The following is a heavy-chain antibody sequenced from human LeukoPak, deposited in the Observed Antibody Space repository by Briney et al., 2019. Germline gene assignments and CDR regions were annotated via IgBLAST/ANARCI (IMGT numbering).Heavy chain of an antibody. CDR3: AKARGPSIGIANNWFDP. Sequence: GGSLRLSCAASGFTVTDYYMNWVRQAPGKGLEWVSIIYSGATTYYADFVRGRFSISRDNSKATVYLQMNSLKAEDTAIYYCAKARGPSIGIANNWFDPWGQGTLVTVSS. V-gene: IGHV3-53*01. CDR1: GFTVTDYY. CDR2: IYSGATT. D-gene: IGHD1-26*01. J-gene: IGHJ5*02.